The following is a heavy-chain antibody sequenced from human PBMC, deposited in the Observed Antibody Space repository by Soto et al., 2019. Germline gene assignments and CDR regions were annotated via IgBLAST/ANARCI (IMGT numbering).Heavy chain of an antibody. J-gene: IGHJ4*02. CDR2: IKTKTDGGTI. CDR3: STVFRSGSYFDH. Sequence: GGSLRLSCAASGFTFSNAWMSWVRQAPGKGLEWLGRIKTKTDGGTIDYAAPVKGRFSISRDDLKNTLYLHMNSLRTDDTAVYYCSTVFRSGSYFDHWGQGTLVTVSS. CDR1: GFTFSNAW. D-gene: IGHD1-26*01. V-gene: IGHV3-15*01.